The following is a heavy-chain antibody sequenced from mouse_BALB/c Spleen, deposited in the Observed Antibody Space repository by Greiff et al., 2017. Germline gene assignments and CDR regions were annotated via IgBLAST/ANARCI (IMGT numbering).Heavy chain of an antibody. Sequence: QVQLKESGPGLVAPSQSLSITCTVSGFSLTSYGVHWVRQPPGKGLEWLGVIWAGGSTNYNSALMSRLSISKDNSKSQVFLKMNSLQTDDTAMYYCARDCGNYVGYYAMDYWGQGTSVTVSS. J-gene: IGHJ4*01. V-gene: IGHV2-9*02. CDR2: IWAGGST. CDR3: ARDCGNYVGYYAMDY. CDR1: GFSLTSYG. D-gene: IGHD2-1*01.